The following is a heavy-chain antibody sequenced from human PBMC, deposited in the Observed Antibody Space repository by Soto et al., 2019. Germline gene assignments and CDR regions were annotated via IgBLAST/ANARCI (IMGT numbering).Heavy chain of an antibody. J-gene: IGHJ5*02. CDR1: GYTLTELS. Sequence: QVQLVQSGAEVKKPGASVKVSCKVSGYTLTELSMHWVRQAPGKGLEWMGGFDPEDGETIYAQKFQGRVTMTEDTSTDTAYMELSSLRSEDTAVYYCATGLLYHDYGDHPFDPWGQGTLVTVSS. V-gene: IGHV1-24*01. D-gene: IGHD4-17*01. CDR2: FDPEDGET. CDR3: ATGLLYHDYGDHPFDP.